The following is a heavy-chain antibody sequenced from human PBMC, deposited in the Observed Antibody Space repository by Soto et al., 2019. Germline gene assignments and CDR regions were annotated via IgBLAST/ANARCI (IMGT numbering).Heavy chain of an antibody. V-gene: IGHV3-74*01. CDR3: ARGGIWRTNNWFDP. CDR2: INDDGSRI. D-gene: IGHD1-7*01. CDR1: GFTFSSFA. J-gene: IGHJ5*02. Sequence: GGSLRLSCAASGFTFSSFAMHWVRQVPGKGLVWVSRINDDGSRIRYADSVKGRFTISRDNAKNSPYLQMNSLRAEDTAVYYCARGGIWRTNNWFDPWGQVTLVTVSS.